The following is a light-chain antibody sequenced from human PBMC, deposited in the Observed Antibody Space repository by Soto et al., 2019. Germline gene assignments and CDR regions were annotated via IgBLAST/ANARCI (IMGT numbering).Light chain of an antibody. V-gene: IGLV2-14*01. CDR1: SSDVGGYNY. J-gene: IGLJ2*01. CDR2: DAS. Sequence: QSVRTQPACVSGSPGQSITISCTGTSSDVGGYNYVSWYQQHPGKAPKLTIYDASNPPSGVSNRFSGSKSGNTASLTISGLQAEDEADYYCSSYTSSSTVVFGGGTKVTV. CDR3: SSYTSSSTVV.